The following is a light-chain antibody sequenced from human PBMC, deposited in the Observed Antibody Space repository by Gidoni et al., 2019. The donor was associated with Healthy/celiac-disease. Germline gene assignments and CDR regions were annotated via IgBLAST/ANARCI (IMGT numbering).Light chain of an antibody. Sequence: ELALTQSPVTLSLSPGERATLSCRAIQSVSSSYLAWYQQKHGQAPRLLSYGASSRATGIPDRFSGSWSATDFTLTISRLEPEDFAVYSCQHYGSSSWTFGPGTKVEIK. J-gene: IGKJ1*01. CDR2: GAS. V-gene: IGKV3-20*01. CDR3: QHYGSSSWT. CDR1: QSVSSSY.